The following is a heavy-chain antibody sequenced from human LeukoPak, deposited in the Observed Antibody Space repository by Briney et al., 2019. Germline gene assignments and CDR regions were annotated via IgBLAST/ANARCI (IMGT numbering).Heavy chain of an antibody. J-gene: IGHJ4*02. CDR1: GFSFSNYA. CDR3: AKANWVSNADAVW. V-gene: IGHV3-23*01. CDR2: IRGVGET. D-gene: IGHD1-1*01. Sequence: GGSLRLSCAASGFSFSNYAMSWVRQAPARGPEWVSSIRGVGETFYADSVKGRFPLSRDDSRHTVNLQLNNLSVEDTAIYYCAKANWVSNADAVWWGQGTQVTVSS.